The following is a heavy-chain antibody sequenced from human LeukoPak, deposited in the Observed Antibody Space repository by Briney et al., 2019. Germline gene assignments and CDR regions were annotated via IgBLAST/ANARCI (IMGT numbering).Heavy chain of an antibody. J-gene: IGHJ4*02. Sequence: ASVKVSCKASGGTFSSYAISWVRQAPGQGLEWMGRIIPILGIANYAQKFQGRVTITADKSTSTAYMELSSLRSEDTAVYYCSTDSGRSYFYFDFWGQGTLVTVSS. V-gene: IGHV1-69*04. D-gene: IGHD3-10*01. CDR2: IIPILGIA. CDR3: STDSGRSYFYFDF. CDR1: GGTFSSYA.